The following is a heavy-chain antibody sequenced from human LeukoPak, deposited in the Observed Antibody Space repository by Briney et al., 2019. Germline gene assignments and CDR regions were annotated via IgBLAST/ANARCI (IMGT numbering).Heavy chain of an antibody. J-gene: IGHJ4*02. Sequence: PGGSLRLSCAASGFTFSNFGMAWVRQTPRKGLEWVSAITDSGDTTYYADSVKGRFIISRDNSQNTLYLQMNSLRAEDTAMYYCATMNGYFAYWGQGTLVTDSS. V-gene: IGHV3-23*01. CDR2: ITDSGDTT. D-gene: IGHD2-8*01. CDR1: GFTFSNFG. CDR3: ATMNGYFAY.